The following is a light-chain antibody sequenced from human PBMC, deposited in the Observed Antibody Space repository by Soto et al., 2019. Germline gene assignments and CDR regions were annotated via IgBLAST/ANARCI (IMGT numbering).Light chain of an antibody. CDR1: QSVISNY. Sequence: EVVLTQSPGTVSLSPGERVTLSCRASQSVISNYLAWYQQRPGQAPRLLIYAASSRATGIPDRFSGSGSGTDFTLSISSLEPEDFAVYYCQQYGSSLTWTLCQGTKVEMK. CDR2: AAS. J-gene: IGKJ1*01. V-gene: IGKV3-20*01. CDR3: QQYGSSLTWT.